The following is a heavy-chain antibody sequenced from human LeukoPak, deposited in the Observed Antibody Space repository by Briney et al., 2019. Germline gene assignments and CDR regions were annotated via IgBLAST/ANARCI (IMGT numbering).Heavy chain of an antibody. CDR2: ISAYNGNT. D-gene: IGHD6-13*01. Sequence: ASVKVSCKASGYTFTSYGISWVRQAPGQGLEWMGWISAYNGNTNYAQKLQGRVTMTTDTSTSTAYMELRSLRSDDTAVYYCARASSSWYNWGFDYWGQGTLVTVSS. CDR3: ARASSSWYNWGFDY. V-gene: IGHV1-18*01. CDR1: GYTFTSYG. J-gene: IGHJ4*02.